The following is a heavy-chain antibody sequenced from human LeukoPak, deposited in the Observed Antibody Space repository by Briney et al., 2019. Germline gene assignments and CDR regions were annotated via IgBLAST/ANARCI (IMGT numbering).Heavy chain of an antibody. CDR2: IIPILGIA. J-gene: IGHJ4*02. CDR1: VGTFSSYA. CDR3: ARDCGGDCPYDY. D-gene: IGHD2-21*02. Sequence: SVTVSCKASVGTFSSYAISWVRQAHGQGLEWMGRIIPILGIANYAQKFQGRVAITADKSTSIAYMELISLRSEDTAVYYCARDCGGDCPYDYWGEGTLVTVSS. V-gene: IGHV1-69*04.